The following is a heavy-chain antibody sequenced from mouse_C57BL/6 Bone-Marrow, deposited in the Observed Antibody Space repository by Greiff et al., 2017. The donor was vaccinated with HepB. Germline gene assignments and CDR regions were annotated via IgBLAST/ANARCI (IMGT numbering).Heavy chain of an antibody. CDR3: ARSMAVVARGYAMDY. CDR1: GFTFSDYG. J-gene: IGHJ4*01. V-gene: IGHV5-17*01. Sequence: EVQRVESGGGLVKPGGSLKLSCAASGFTFSDYGMHWVRQAPEKGLEWVAYISSGSSTIYYADTVKGRFTISRDNAKNTLFLQMTSLRSEDTAMYYCARSMAVVARGYAMDYWGQGTSVTVSS. CDR2: ISSGSSTI. D-gene: IGHD1-1*01.